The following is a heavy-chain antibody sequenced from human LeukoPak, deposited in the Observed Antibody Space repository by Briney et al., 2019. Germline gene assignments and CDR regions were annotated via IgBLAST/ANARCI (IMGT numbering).Heavy chain of an antibody. CDR3: AKVSASGWYYPFDY. D-gene: IGHD6-19*01. J-gene: IGHJ4*02. CDR1: GLLFSSYG. V-gene: IGHV3-30*18. Sequence: PGGSLRLSCEASGLLFSSYGFYWVRQAPGKGLEWVAYISFSGTTEDYADSLEGRFTISRDNSESKVYLQMSSLRSEDTAVYYCAKVSASGWYYPFDYWGQGTLVTVSS. CDR2: ISFSGTTE.